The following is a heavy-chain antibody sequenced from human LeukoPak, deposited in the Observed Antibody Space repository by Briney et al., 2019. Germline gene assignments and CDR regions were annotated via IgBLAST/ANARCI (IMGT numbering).Heavy chain of an antibody. D-gene: IGHD6-19*01. CDR2: THRSGDT. V-gene: IGHV4-4*02. CDR3: ARGYSSGWYSSYFDY. J-gene: IGHJ4*02. Sequence: SGTLSLTYAVCGVSISSDNWWTWVRQPPGKGLEWIGETHRSGDTKYNPSLKSRVTISVDTSKNQFSLKLSSVTAADTAVYYCARGYSSGWYSSYFDYWGQGTLVTVSS. CDR1: GVSISSDNW.